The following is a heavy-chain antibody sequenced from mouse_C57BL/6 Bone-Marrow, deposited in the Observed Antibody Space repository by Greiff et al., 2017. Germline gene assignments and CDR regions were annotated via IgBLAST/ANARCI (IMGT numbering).Heavy chain of an antibody. CDR3: ARYSNYVHWYFDV. CDR1: GFSLTSYG. D-gene: IGHD2-5*01. J-gene: IGHJ1*03. CDR2: IWSGGST. V-gene: IGHV2-2*01. Sequence: VMLVESGPGLVQPSQSLSITCTVSGFSLTSYGVHWVRQSPGKGLEWLGVIWSGGSTDYNAAFISRLSISKDNSKSQVFFKMNSLQADDTAIYYCARYSNYVHWYFDVWGTGTTVTVSS.